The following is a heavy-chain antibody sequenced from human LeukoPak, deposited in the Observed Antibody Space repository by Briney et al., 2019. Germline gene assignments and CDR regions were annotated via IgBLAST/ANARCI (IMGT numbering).Heavy chain of an antibody. CDR3: ARGDYALDL. J-gene: IGHJ2*01. V-gene: IGHV4-34*01. CDR1: GGSFSGYY. D-gene: IGHD4-17*01. CDR2: INHSGST. Sequence: SETLPLTCAVYGGSFSGYYWSWIRQPPGKGLEWIGEINHSGSTNYNPSLKSRVTISVDTSKNQFSLKLSSVTAADTAVYYCARGDYALDLWGRGTLVTVSS.